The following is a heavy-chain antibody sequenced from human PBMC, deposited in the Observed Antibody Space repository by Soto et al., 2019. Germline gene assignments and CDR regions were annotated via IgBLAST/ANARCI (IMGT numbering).Heavy chain of an antibody. J-gene: IGHJ4*02. CDR2: FDPEDGET. Sequence: GASVKVSCKVSGYTLTELSMHWVRQAPGKGLEWMGGFDPEDGETIYAQKFQGRVTMTRNTSISTAYMELSSLRSEDTAVYYCARVPDYWGQGTLVTVSS. V-gene: IGHV1-24*01. CDR3: ARVPDY. CDR1: GYTLTELS.